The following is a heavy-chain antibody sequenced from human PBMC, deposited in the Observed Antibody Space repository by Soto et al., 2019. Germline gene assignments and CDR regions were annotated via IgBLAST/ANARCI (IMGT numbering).Heavy chain of an antibody. Sequence: QVQLVQSGAAVKTPGSSVKVSCKASGGTFSSYTISWVRQAPGQGLEWMGRIIPSLGIANYAPKIQGRVTSTADKPTSTAYMELSSRRSADTAVYYCARDRGYCGQGTLVTVSS. V-gene: IGHV1-69*08. CDR3: ARDRGY. J-gene: IGHJ4*02. CDR1: GGTFSSYT. CDR2: IIPSLGIA.